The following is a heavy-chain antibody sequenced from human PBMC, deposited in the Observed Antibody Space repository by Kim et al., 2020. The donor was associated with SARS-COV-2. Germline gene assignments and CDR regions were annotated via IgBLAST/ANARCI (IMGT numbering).Heavy chain of an antibody. CDR1: GFSISSDYY. CDR3: ARARGLRFPFDL. Sequence: SETLSLTCTVSGFSISSDYYWGWSRQSPGTGLGWIGIFYRGGSTYYPPSLKTRVTISGDTSKNQFSLNLNYVTAADTAVYFCARARGLRFPFDLWGQGT. CDR2: FYRGGST. J-gene: IGHJ1*01. D-gene: IGHD3-3*01. V-gene: IGHV4-38-2*02.